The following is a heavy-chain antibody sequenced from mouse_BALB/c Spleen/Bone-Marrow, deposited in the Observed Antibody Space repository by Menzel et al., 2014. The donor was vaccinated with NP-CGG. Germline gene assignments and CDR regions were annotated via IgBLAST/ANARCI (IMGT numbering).Heavy chain of an antibody. V-gene: IGHV2-9*02. Sequence: VQLQESGPGLVAPSQSLSITCTVSGFSLTSYGVHWVRQPPGKGLEWLGVIWAGGSTNYNSALMSRLSISKDNSKSQVFLKMNSLQTDDTAMYYCARETYCGNYAWFAYWGQGTLVTVSA. CDR3: ARETYCGNYAWFAY. CDR1: GFSLTSYG. CDR2: IWAGGST. D-gene: IGHD2-10*01. J-gene: IGHJ3*01.